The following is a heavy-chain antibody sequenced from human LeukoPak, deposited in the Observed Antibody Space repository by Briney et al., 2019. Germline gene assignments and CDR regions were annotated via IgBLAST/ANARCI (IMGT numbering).Heavy chain of an antibody. CDR2: IKQDGSEK. Sequence: GGSLRLSCAASGFTFSSYWMSWVRQAPGKGLEWVANIKQDGSEKYYVDSVKGRFTISRDNAKNSLYLQMNSLRAEDTAVYYCARVGHAVVVAGGDAFDIWGQGTMVTVSS. V-gene: IGHV3-7*01. J-gene: IGHJ3*02. D-gene: IGHD2-15*01. CDR3: ARVGHAVVVAGGDAFDI. CDR1: GFTFSSYW.